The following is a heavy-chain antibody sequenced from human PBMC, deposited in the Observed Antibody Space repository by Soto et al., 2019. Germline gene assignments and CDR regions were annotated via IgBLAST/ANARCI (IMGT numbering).Heavy chain of an antibody. CDR3: ETGFFTFFGVVIIRRYYFDY. Sequence: GGSLRLSCAASGFTFDDYGMSWVRQAPGKGLEWVSGINWNGGSTGYADSVKGRFTISRDNAKNSLYLQMNSLRAEDTALYHYETGFFTFFGVVIIRRYYFDYWGQGTLVTVSS. J-gene: IGHJ4*02. V-gene: IGHV3-20*01. CDR1: GFTFDDYG. CDR2: INWNGGST. D-gene: IGHD3-3*01.